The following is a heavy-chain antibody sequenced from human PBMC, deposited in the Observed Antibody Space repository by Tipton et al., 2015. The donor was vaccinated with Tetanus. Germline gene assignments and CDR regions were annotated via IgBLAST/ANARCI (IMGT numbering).Heavy chain of an antibody. J-gene: IGHJ4*02. CDR3: ARDPIGVAATYDFDY. Sequence: SLRLSCAASGFTFSSYGMHWVRQAPGKGLEWVAVIWYDGSNKYYADSVKGRFTIPRDNSKNTLYLQMNSLRAEDTAVYYCARDPIGVAATYDFDYWGQGTLVPVSS. V-gene: IGHV3-33*01. CDR2: IWYDGSNK. CDR1: GFTFSSYG. D-gene: IGHD2-15*01.